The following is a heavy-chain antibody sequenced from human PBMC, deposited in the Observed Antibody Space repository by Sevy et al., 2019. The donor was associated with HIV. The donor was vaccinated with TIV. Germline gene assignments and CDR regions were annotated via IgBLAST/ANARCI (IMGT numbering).Heavy chain of an antibody. CDR2: FDPEDGET. Sequence: ASVKGSCKVSGYTLTELSMHWVRQAPGKGLEWMGGFDPEDGETIDAQKFQGRVTMTEDTSTDTAYMELSSLRSEDTAVYYCATPGITMVQGVIFDYWGQGTLVTVSS. D-gene: IGHD3-10*01. CDR1: GYTLTELS. CDR3: ATPGITMVQGVIFDY. J-gene: IGHJ4*02. V-gene: IGHV1-24*01.